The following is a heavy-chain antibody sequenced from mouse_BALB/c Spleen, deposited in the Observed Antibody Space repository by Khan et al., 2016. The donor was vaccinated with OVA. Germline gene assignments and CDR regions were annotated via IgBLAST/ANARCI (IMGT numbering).Heavy chain of an antibody. Sequence: VKLQESGPGLVAPSQSLSITCTISGFSLTNYGVHWVRQPPGKGLEWLVVIWSDGSTTYNSALKSRLTISKDNSKSQVFLKMNSLQTDDTAVYFCARQPYHHYNIMDYWGQGTSVTVSS. J-gene: IGHJ4*01. CDR3: ARQPYHHYNIMDY. CDR1: GFSLTNYG. D-gene: IGHD2-10*01. V-gene: IGHV2-6-1*01. CDR2: IWSDGST.